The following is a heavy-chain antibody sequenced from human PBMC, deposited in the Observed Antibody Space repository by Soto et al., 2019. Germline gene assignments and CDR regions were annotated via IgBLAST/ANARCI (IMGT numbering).Heavy chain of an antibody. CDR2: ISYDGSNK. CDR3: AKESRAALGY. D-gene: IGHD3-10*01. J-gene: IGHJ4*02. Sequence: LRLSCAASGFTFSSYGMHWVRQAPGKGLEWVAVISYDGSNKYYADSVKGRFTISRDNSKNTLYLQMNSLRAEDTAVYYCAKESRAALGYWGQGTLVTVSS. CDR1: GFTFSSYG. V-gene: IGHV3-30*18.